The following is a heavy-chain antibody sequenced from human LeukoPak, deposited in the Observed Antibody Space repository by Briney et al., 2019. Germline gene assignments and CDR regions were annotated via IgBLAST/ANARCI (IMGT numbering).Heavy chain of an antibody. V-gene: IGHV4-61*03. J-gene: IGHJ4*02. D-gene: IGHD6-19*01. CDR1: GGSISSTSYY. CDR2: IYYSGST. Sequence: PSETLSLTCTVSGGSISSTSYYWSWIRQPPGKGLEWIGYIYYSGSTNYNPSLKSRVTISVDTSKNHFSLKLSSVTAADTAVYYCARVPVSGWDFDYWGQGTLVTVSS. CDR3: ARVPVSGWDFDY.